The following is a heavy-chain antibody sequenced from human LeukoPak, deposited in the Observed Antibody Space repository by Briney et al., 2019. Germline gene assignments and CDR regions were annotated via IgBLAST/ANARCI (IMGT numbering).Heavy chain of an antibody. V-gene: IGHV1-24*01. CDR2: FDPEDGET. J-gene: IGHJ4*02. Sequence: GASVKVSCKVSGYTLTELSMHWVRQAPGKGLEWMGGFDPEDGETIYAQKFQGRVTMTEDTSTDTAYMELSSLRAEDTAVYYCARIGYCSGGSCYAFDYWGQGTLVTVSS. D-gene: IGHD2-15*01. CDR3: ARIGYCSGGSCYAFDY. CDR1: GYTLTELS.